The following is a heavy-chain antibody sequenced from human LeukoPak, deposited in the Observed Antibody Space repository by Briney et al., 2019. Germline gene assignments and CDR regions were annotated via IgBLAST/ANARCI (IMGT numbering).Heavy chain of an antibody. Sequence: SETLSLTCAVSGDSISSSPYYWVWIRQPPGKGLEWIGGVFYSGTTYYNPSLKRRVTISVDTSKNQFSLQLRSVTAADTAVYYCARGGYQQTSTFDFWGQGTLVTVSS. CDR1: GDSISSSPYY. CDR2: VFYSGTT. CDR3: ARGGYQQTSTFDF. V-gene: IGHV4-39*07. D-gene: IGHD5-18*01. J-gene: IGHJ4*02.